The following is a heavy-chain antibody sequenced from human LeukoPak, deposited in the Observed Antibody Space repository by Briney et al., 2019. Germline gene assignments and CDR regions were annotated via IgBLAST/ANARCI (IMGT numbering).Heavy chain of an antibody. V-gene: IGHV4-59*12. J-gene: IGHJ4*02. CDR3: ARLPAARVDY. CDR1: GGSISSYY. CDR2: NYYSGIT. Sequence: PSETLSLTYTVSGGSISSYYWSWIRQPPGKGLEWIRNNYYSGITHYTPSLNSLVTLSVDTSKNQFSLKLSSVTAADTAVYYCARLPAARVDYWGQGTPVTVSS. D-gene: IGHD6-6*01.